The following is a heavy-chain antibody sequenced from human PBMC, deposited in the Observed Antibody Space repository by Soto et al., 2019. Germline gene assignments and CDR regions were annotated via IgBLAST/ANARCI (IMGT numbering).Heavy chain of an antibody. CDR3: ASSGIAVAGDAFDI. V-gene: IGHV1-8*01. CDR1: GYTFTSYD. Sequence: ALVKVSCKASGYTFTSYDINWVRQATGQGLEWMGWMNPNSGNTGYAQKFQGRVTMTRNTSISTAYMELSSLRSEDTAVYYCASSGIAVAGDAFDIWGQGTMVTVSS. D-gene: IGHD6-19*01. J-gene: IGHJ3*02. CDR2: MNPNSGNT.